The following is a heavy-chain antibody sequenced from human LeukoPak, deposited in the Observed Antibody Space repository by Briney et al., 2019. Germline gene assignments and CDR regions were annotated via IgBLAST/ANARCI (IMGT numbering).Heavy chain of an antibody. CDR2: ISGSGGST. J-gene: IGHJ5*02. Sequence: GGSLRLSCAASGFTFSSYAMSWVRQAPGKGLEWVSAISGSGGSTYYADSVKGRFTISRDNAKNTLYLQMNSLKVEDTAVYYCARYGGYPTWGQGTLVTVSS. CDR3: ARYGGYPT. V-gene: IGHV3-23*01. D-gene: IGHD5-12*01. CDR1: GFTFSSYA.